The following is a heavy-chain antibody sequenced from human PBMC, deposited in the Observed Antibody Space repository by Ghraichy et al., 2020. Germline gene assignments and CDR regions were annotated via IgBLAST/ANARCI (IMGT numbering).Heavy chain of an antibody. J-gene: IGHJ6*02. CDR1: GGSISSYY. Sequence: SETLSLTCTVSGGSISSYYWSWIRQPPGKGLEWIGYIYYSGSTNYNPSLKSRVTISVDTSKNQFSLKLSSVTAADTAVYYCARVPGGYDYRRHSYYYYGMDVWGQGTTVTVSS. CDR2: IYYSGST. D-gene: IGHD5-12*01. CDR3: ARVPGGYDYRRHSYYYYGMDV. V-gene: IGHV4-59*01.